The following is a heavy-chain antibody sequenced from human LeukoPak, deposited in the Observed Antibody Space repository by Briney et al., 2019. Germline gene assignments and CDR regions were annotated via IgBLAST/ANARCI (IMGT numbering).Heavy chain of an antibody. J-gene: IGHJ4*02. Sequence: PGGSLRLSCAASGFTFSSYAMHWVRQAPGKGLEWVAVISYDGSNKHYADSVKGRFTISRDNSKNTLYLQMNSLRAEDTAVYYCARGRFYDILTGYNDYWGQGTLVTVSS. D-gene: IGHD3-9*01. CDR1: GFTFSSYA. CDR3: ARGRFYDILTGYNDY. V-gene: IGHV3-30*04. CDR2: ISYDGSNK.